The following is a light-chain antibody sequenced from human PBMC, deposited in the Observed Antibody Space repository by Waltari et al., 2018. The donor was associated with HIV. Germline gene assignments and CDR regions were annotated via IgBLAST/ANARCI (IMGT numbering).Light chain of an antibody. Sequence: QSALTQPPSASGSPGQSVTISCTGTSSDVGGYNYVSWYQQHSGKAPKLMIYEVSKWPSGVPDRFSGSKSGNTASLTVSGLQAEDEADYYCSSYAGSNNFVFGTGTKVTVL. CDR2: EVS. J-gene: IGLJ1*01. CDR3: SSYAGSNNFV. V-gene: IGLV2-8*01. CDR1: SSDVGGYNY.